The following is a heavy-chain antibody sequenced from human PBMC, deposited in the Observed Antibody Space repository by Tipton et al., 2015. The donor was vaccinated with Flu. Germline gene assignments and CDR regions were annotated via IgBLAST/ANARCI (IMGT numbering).Heavy chain of an antibody. CDR1: GGSIISGSHY. Sequence: TLSLTCTVSGGSIISGSHYWSWIRQPAGKGLEWIGRIYTSGRTDYNPSLKSRITISVDTSNNLFSLRLNSVTAADTAVYYCAREYVDILAGRRHWGDFDSWGQGTLVTVSS. J-gene: IGHJ4*02. V-gene: IGHV4-61*02. D-gene: IGHD3-9*01. CDR3: AREYVDILAGRRHWGDFDS. CDR2: IYTSGRT.